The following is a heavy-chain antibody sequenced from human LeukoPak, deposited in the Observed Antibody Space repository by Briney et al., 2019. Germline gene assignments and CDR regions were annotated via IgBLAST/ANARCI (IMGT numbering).Heavy chain of an antibody. D-gene: IGHD6-6*01. CDR1: GLSWGSEW. J-gene: IGHJ4*02. V-gene: IGHV3-7*01. CDR2: IKQDGSEK. CDR3: ARGSEYTSSTNHHFDY. Sequence: GGSLRLSCAGSGLSWGSEWMSGVGESPGKRLDWVANIKQDGSEKHYLDSVKGRFTISRDNAKKSLFLHMNSLRVEDTAVYYCARGSEYTSSTNHHFDYWGQGTLVTVSS.